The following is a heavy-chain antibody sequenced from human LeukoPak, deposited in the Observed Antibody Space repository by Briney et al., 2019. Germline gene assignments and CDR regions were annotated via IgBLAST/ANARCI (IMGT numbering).Heavy chain of an antibody. Sequence: PGGSLRLSCAASGFTFSSYWMSWARQAPGKGLEWVANIKQDGSEKYYVDSVKGRFTISRDNAKNSLYLQMNSLRAEDTAVYYCATTYYDFWSGYFGQYYFDYWGQGTLVTVSS. CDR3: ATTYYDFWSGYFGQYYFDY. CDR2: IKQDGSEK. J-gene: IGHJ4*02. CDR1: GFTFSSYW. V-gene: IGHV3-7*01. D-gene: IGHD3-3*01.